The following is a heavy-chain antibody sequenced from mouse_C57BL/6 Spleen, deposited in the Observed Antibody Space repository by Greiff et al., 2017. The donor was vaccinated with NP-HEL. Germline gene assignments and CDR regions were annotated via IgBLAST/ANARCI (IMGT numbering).Heavy chain of an antibody. CDR3: TRSGSNDAMDY. D-gene: IGHD1-1*01. V-gene: IGHV1-15*01. Sequence: VQLQESGAELVRPGASVTLSCKASGYTFTDYEMHWVKQTPVQGLEWIGAIDPETGGTAYNQKFKGKAILTADKSSSTAYMELRSLTSEDSAVYYCTRSGSNDAMDYWGQGTSVTVSS. CDR1: GYTFTDYE. J-gene: IGHJ4*01. CDR2: IDPETGGT.